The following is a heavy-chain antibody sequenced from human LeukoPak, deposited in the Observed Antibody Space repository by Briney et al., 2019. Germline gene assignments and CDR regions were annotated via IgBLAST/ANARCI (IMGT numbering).Heavy chain of an antibody. D-gene: IGHD5-24*01. J-gene: IGHJ6*02. CDR3: AAGLEAATNMLDYYYYRMDV. CDR1: VFTFSISA. CDR2: IVVYSGKT. V-gene: IGHV1-58*02. Sequence: SETVSYTSSVFTFSISAMKWVRQARGQRQEWIGWIVVYSGKTNYAQKFQERVTITSDKATRTTYMELSRVRSEETAGYYCAAGLEAATNMLDYYYYRMDVWGQGTTVTVSS.